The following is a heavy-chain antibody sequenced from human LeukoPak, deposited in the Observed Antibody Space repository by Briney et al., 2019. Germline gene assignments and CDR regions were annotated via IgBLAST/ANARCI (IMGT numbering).Heavy chain of an antibody. CDR3: EREGVYSYGLLDC. J-gene: IGHJ4*02. D-gene: IGHD5-18*01. Sequence: PGGSLRLSCAASGFTFSSYAMRWVRQAPGKGLEWVSVISYDGSNQYYADSGKGRFTISRDNSKNTLYLQMNSLRVQDTAVYYCEREGVYSYGLLDCWGQGTLVTVSS. CDR2: ISYDGSNQ. CDR1: GFTFSSYA. V-gene: IGHV3-30-3*01.